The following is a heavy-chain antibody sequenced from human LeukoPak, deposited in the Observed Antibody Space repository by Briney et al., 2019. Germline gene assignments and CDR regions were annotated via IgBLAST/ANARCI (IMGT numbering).Heavy chain of an antibody. CDR1: GYTFTGYY. J-gene: IGHJ5*02. D-gene: IGHD3-16*01. CDR3: AREFGGPARPGNWFDP. Sequence: GASVKVSCKASGYTFTGYYIHWVRQAPGQGLEWLGWINTDFGSTNYAQKFQGRVTMTRDTSINTAYMELSRLKSDDTAVYYCAREFGGPARPGNWFDPWGQGTPVTVPS. CDR2: INTDFGST. V-gene: IGHV1-2*02.